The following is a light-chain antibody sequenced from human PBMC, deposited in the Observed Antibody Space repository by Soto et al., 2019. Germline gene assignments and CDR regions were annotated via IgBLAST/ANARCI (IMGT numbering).Light chain of an antibody. CDR2: DAS. CDR1: QSISSW. CDR3: QQYNSYSET. V-gene: IGKV1-5*01. J-gene: IGKJ1*01. Sequence: DIQMTQYPSTLSASVGDRVTITCRASQSISSWLAWYQQKPGKAPKLLIYDASSLESGVPSRFSGSGSGTEFTLTISSLQPDDFATCYCQQYNSYSETFGQGTKVDIK.